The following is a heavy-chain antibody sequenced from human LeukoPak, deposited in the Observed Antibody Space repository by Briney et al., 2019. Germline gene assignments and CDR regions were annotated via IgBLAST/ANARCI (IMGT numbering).Heavy chain of an antibody. D-gene: IGHD2-15*01. CDR1: GFTFSRYA. CDR3: AKLVVVASTPFDF. CDR2: ISAGGDNT. V-gene: IGHV3-23*01. Sequence: GGSLRLSCAASGFTFSRYAMSWVRQAPGKGLEWVSTISAGGDNTYYADSVKGRFTISRDNSKNTLYVQMNSLRAEDTAVYFCAKLVVVASTPFDFWGQGTLVTVSS. J-gene: IGHJ4*02.